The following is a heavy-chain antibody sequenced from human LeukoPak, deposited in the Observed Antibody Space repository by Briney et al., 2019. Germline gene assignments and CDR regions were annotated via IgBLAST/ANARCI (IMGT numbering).Heavy chain of an antibody. V-gene: IGHV1-18*01. CDR2: ISAYNGNT. Sequence: ASVKVSCKASGYTFTSYGISWVRQAPGQGLEWMGCISAYNGNTNYAQKLQGRVTMTTDTSTSTAYMELRSLRSDDTAVYYCAREEYIDDAFDIWGQGTMVTVSS. CDR1: GYTFTSYG. CDR3: AREEYIDDAFDI. J-gene: IGHJ3*02. D-gene: IGHD3-9*01.